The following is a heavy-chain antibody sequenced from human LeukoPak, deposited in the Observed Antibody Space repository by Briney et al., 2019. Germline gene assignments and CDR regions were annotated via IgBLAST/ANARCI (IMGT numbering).Heavy chain of an antibody. Sequence: ASVKVSCKASGYTFTGSYMHWVRQAPGQGVEWMGWMNPNSGNTGYAQKFQGRVTITRNTSISTAYMELSSLRSEDTAVYYCARGLNNWNFPYFDYWGQGTLVTVSS. CDR1: GYTFTGSY. D-gene: IGHD1-7*01. CDR3: ARGLNNWNFPYFDY. J-gene: IGHJ4*02. V-gene: IGHV1-8*03. CDR2: MNPNSGNT.